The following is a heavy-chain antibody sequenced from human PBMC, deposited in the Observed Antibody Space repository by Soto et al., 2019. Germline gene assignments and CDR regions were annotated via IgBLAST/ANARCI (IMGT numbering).Heavy chain of an antibody. Sequence: QVQLQQWGAGLLKRSETLSLTCAVFGGSFSGYYWSWIRQPPGKGLEWIAEINQDGSTSYNPSLQSRVTISVDTSKIQFSLKLSSVTAADTAVYYCAGGFRSWVPTPWGQGIQVTVSS. J-gene: IGHJ5*02. CDR3: AGGFRSWVPTP. CDR1: GGSFSGYY. D-gene: IGHD6-13*01. V-gene: IGHV4-34*01. CDR2: INQDGST.